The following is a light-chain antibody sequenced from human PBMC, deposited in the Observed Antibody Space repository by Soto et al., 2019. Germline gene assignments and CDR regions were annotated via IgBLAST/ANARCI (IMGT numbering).Light chain of an antibody. Sequence: QSVPAQPPSASGTPWQRVTISCSGSSSNIRSNTVNWYQQLPGTAPKLLIYSNNQRPSGVPDRFSGSKSGTSASLAISGLQSEEEADYYCAAWDDSLNGYVFGTGTKVTVL. CDR2: SNN. CDR3: AAWDDSLNGYV. CDR1: SSNIRSNT. V-gene: IGLV1-44*01. J-gene: IGLJ1*01.